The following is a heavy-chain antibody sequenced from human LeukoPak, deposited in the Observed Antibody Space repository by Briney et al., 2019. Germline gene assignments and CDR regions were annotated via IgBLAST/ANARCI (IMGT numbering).Heavy chain of an antibody. J-gene: IGHJ4*02. CDR2: INPSGGST. Sequence: ASVKVSCKASGYTFTSYYMHWERQAPGQGLEWMGIINPSGGSTSYAQKFQGRVTMTRDMSTSTVYMELSSLRSEDTAVYYCARARAYCGGDCYSPTFDYWGQGTLVTVSS. CDR3: ARARAYCGGDCYSPTFDY. CDR1: GYTFTSYY. D-gene: IGHD2-21*02. V-gene: IGHV1-46*01.